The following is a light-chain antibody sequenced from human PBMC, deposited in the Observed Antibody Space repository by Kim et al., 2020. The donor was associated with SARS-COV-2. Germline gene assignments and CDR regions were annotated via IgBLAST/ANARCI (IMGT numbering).Light chain of an antibody. Sequence: QSVLTQPPSVSGAPGQRVTISCTGSSSNIGAGFDVHWYQQLPGTAPKLLIYDNTNRPSGVPDRLSGSKSGISASLAITGLQAEDEADYYYQSYNSSLSDYVLGTGTKVTVL. CDR1: SSNIGAGFD. CDR2: DNT. CDR3: QSYNSSLSDYV. J-gene: IGLJ1*01. V-gene: IGLV1-40*01.